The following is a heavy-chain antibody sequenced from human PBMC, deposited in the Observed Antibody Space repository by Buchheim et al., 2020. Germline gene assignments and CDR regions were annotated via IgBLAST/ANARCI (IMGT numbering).Heavy chain of an antibody. J-gene: IGHJ4*02. V-gene: IGHV4-61*02. CDR1: GGSISSGSYY. CDR2: IYTSGST. CDR3: ARDIYCSGGSCYSGLDY. D-gene: IGHD2-15*01. Sequence: QVQLQESGPGLVKPSQTLSLTCTVSGGSISSGSYYWSWIRQPAGKGLEWIGRIYTSGSTNYNPSLKSRVTISVDTSKNQFSLKLSSVTAADTAVYYCARDIYCSGGSCYSGLDYWGQGTL.